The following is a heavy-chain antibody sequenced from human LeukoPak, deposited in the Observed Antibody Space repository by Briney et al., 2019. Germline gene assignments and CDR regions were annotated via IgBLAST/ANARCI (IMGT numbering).Heavy chain of an antibody. CDR3: ASIAVAGTRGYYYGMDV. Sequence: PSETLSLTCSVSGASISSYYWSWIRQPAGKGLEWIGRIYTSGSTNYNPSLKSRVTMSVDTSKNQFSLKLSSVTAADTAVYYCASIAVAGTRGYYYGMDVWGQGTTVTVSS. CDR1: GASISSYY. J-gene: IGHJ6*02. V-gene: IGHV4-4*07. CDR2: IYTSGST. D-gene: IGHD6-19*01.